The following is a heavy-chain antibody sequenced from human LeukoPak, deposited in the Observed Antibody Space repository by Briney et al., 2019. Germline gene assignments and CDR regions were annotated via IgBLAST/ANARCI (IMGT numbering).Heavy chain of an antibody. V-gene: IGHV1-46*01. D-gene: IGHD3-10*01. CDR3: ARDHGSAYYRAPRH. Sequence: GASVTVSCKASGYTFTSYYMHWVRQAPGQGLEWMGIINPSGGSTTYAQKFQGRVTMTRDTSTSTVYMELSSLGSEDTAVYYCARDHGSAYYRAPRHWGQGTLVTVSS. CDR2: INPSGGST. J-gene: IGHJ4*02. CDR1: GYTFTSYY.